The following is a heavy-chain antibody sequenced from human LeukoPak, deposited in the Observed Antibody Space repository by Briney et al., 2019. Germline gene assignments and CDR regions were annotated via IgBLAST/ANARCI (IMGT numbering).Heavy chain of an antibody. CDR1: GLTFSSYA. V-gene: IGHV3-30*18. Sequence: GGSLRLSCAASGLTFSSYAMNWVRQAPGKGLEWVAVISYDGGNKYYADSVKGRFTISRDNSKNTLYLQMNSLRGEDTAVYYCAKKSQKNYFDYWGQGTLVTVSS. CDR3: AKKSQKNYFDY. CDR2: ISYDGGNK. J-gene: IGHJ4*02.